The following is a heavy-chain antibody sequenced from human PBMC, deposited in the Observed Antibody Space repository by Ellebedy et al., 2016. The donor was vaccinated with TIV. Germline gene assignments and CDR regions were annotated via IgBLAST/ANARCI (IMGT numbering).Heavy chain of an antibody. CDR2: INPSGGDT. D-gene: IGHD3-22*01. CDR1: GYTFTSYF. Sequence: ASVKVSCKASGYTFTSYFMYWVRQAPGQGLEWMGIINPSGGDTNYAQRFQGRVTMTRDTSTTTVYMELSSLRSEDTAVYYGARGDKYYYESSGYYYTYWGQGTLVAVSS. V-gene: IGHV1-46*01. CDR3: ARGDKYYYESSGYYYTY. J-gene: IGHJ4*02.